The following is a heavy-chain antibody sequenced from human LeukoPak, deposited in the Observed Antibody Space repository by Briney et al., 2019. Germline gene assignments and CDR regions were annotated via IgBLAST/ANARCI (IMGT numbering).Heavy chain of an antibody. Sequence: PGGSLRLSCAASGFTFSDYYMSWIRQAPGKGLEWVSCISTSGTTIYYVDSVKGRFTISRDNAKNSLYLQMNSLRAEDTAVYYCARGFATMVRGGLPYYFDYWGQGTLVTVSS. J-gene: IGHJ4*02. CDR3: ARGFATMVRGGLPYYFDY. D-gene: IGHD3-10*01. V-gene: IGHV3-11*01. CDR2: ISTSGTTI. CDR1: GFTFSDYY.